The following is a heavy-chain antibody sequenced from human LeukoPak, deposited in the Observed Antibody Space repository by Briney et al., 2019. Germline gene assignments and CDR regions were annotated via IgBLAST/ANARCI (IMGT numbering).Heavy chain of an antibody. J-gene: IGHJ4*02. CDR3: ARIADCSSSSCYTDY. D-gene: IGHD2-2*02. CDR1: GFTFSSYG. V-gene: IGHV3-30*02. CDR2: IRYDGSNK. Sequence: GGSLRLSCAASGFTFSSYGMHWVRQAPGKGLEWVAFIRYDGSNKYYADSVKGRFTISRDNAKNSLYLQMNSLRAEDTAMYFCARIADCSSSSCYTDYWGQGTLVTVSS.